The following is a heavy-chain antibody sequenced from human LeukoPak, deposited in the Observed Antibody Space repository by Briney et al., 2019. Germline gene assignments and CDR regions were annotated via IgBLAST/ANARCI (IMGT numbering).Heavy chain of an antibody. D-gene: IGHD3-3*01. V-gene: IGHV3-21*01. CDR3: ARDGRFLEWLFP. CDR1: GFTFSSYS. Sequence: GGSLRLSCAASGFTFSSYSMNWVRQAPGKGLEWVSSISSSSSYIYYADPVKGRFTISRDNAKNSLYLQMNSLRAEDTAVYYCARDGRFLEWLFPWGQGTLVTVSS. CDR2: ISSSSSYI. J-gene: IGHJ4*02.